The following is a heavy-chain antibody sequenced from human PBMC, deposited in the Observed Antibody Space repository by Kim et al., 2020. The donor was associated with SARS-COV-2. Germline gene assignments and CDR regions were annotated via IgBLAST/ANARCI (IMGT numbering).Heavy chain of an antibody. CDR3: VRGEDRGSPL. Sequence: SETLSLTCTVSGDSISSGNYYWTWIRQPPEKGLEWIGYIYYSGNSHYNPSLRSRVTMSVDPSMNQFSLRLNSATAADTAVYYCVRGEDRGSPLWGQGTLVTVSS. D-gene: IGHD3-22*01. CDR1: GDSISSGNYY. J-gene: IGHJ4*02. V-gene: IGHV4-30-4*01. CDR2: IYYSGNS.